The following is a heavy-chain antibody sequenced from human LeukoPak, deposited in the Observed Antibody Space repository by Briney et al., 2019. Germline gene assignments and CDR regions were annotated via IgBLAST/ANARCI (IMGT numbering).Heavy chain of an antibody. D-gene: IGHD4-11*01. Sequence: GGSLRLSCTASGFTFGDYAMTWVRQAPGKGLEWVAFIRYDGGETFYADFVKGRFTISRDDSKNTLSLQLNTLRPEDTAVYYCAKSKDYITAGGYYYMDVWGKGTTVTVSS. J-gene: IGHJ6*03. V-gene: IGHV3-30*02. CDR3: AKSKDYITAGGYYYMDV. CDR1: GFTFGDYA. CDR2: IRYDGGET.